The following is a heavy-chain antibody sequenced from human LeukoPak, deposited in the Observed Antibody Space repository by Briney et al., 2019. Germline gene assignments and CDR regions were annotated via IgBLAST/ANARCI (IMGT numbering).Heavy chain of an antibody. CDR1: GGSISSYY. CDR2: IYYSGST. D-gene: IGHD5-24*01. V-gene: IGHV4-59*01. J-gene: IGHJ6*03. Sequence: TSETLSLTCTVSGGSISSYYWSWIRQPPGKGLEWIGYIYYSGSTNYNPSLKSRVTISVDTSKNQFSLKLSSVTAADTAVYYCARVNSPRRRGYFYYYMDVWGKGTTVTISS. CDR3: ARVNSPRRRGYFYYYMDV.